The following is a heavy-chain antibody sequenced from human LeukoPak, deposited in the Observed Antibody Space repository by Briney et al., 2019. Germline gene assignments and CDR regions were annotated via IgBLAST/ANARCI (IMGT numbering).Heavy chain of an antibody. CDR2: IWYGGSNT. Sequence: GGSLRLSCAASGFTFSTYGMHWVRQAPGKGLEWVAVIWYGGSNTYYADSVKGRFTISRDNSKNTLYLQMNSLRAEDTAVYYCARDRAQTHDYADYWGQGTLVTVSS. J-gene: IGHJ4*02. CDR1: GFTFSTYG. V-gene: IGHV3-33*08. CDR3: ARDRAQTHDYADY.